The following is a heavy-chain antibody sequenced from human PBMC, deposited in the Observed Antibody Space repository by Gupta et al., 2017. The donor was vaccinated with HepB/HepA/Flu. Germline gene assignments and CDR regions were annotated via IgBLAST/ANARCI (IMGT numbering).Heavy chain of an antibody. CDR1: GFTFSGTA. CDR3: AKDLFFWSAMDV. V-gene: IGHV3-23*01. J-gene: IGHJ6*03. Sequence: DVQLLESGGGLVEPGGSLSLSCAASGFTFSGTAMSWVRQAPGKGLEWVSGIGSVLKGHYADSVKGRFTISRDNSKNTLYLQMNSLRAEDTAVYYCAKDLFFWSAMDVWGKGTTVTVSS. D-gene: IGHD3-3*01. CDR2: IGSVLKG.